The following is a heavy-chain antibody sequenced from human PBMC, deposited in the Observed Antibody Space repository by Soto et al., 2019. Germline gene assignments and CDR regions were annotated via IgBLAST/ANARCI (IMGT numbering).Heavy chain of an antibody. V-gene: IGHV1-69*06. D-gene: IGHD1-1*01. Sequence: QSGSEVKRPGSSVKVSCKTSGGPFGTYTFHWVRQAPGQRPEWMGEVIPMFGKATYSQNLQGRVTLVADRSENTLYMQLNHLTSADSAVYFCSRGSHQLPDYFHLWGQGTLLIVSS. CDR2: VIPMFGKA. CDR1: GGPFGTYT. CDR3: SRGSHQLPDYFHL. J-gene: IGHJ1*01.